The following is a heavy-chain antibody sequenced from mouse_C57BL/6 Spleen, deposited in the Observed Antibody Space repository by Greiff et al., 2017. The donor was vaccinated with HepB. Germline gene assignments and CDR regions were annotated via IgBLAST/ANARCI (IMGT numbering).Heavy chain of an antibody. CDR2: IDPSDSYT. D-gene: IGHD3-3*01. CDR1: GYTLTSYW. CDR3: ARGDLYYYAMDY. V-gene: IGHV1-59*01. Sequence: QVQLQQPGAELVRPGTSVKLSCKASGYTLTSYWMHWVKQRPGQGLEWIGVIDPSDSYTNYNQKFKCKATLTVDTSSSTAYMTLSSLTSDDSAVYYCARGDLYYYAMDYWGQGTSVTVSS. J-gene: IGHJ4*01.